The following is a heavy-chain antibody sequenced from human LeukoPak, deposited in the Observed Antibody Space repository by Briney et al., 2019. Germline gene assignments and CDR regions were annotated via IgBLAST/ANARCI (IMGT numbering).Heavy chain of an antibody. V-gene: IGHV4-34*01. CDR3: AIFGVIISHAFDI. J-gene: IGHJ3*02. D-gene: IGHD3-3*01. CDR1: GGSFSGYY. Sequence: KTSETLSLTCAVYGGSFSGYYWSWIRQPPGKGLEWIGEINHSGSTNYNPSLKSRVTISVDTSKNQFSLKLSSVTAADTAVYYCAIFGVIISHAFDIWGQGTMVTVSS. CDR2: INHSGST.